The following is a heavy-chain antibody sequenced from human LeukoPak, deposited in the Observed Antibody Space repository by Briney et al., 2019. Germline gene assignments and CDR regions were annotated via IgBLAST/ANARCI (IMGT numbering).Heavy chain of an antibody. J-gene: IGHJ4*02. CDR1: GYSFPNYW. CDR2: IYPGDSDT. CDR3: ASLSSSWSFDY. V-gene: IGHV5-51*01. Sequence: GESLKISCKGSGYSFPNYWIGWVRQMPGKGLEWMGIIYPGDSDTRYSPSFQGQVTISADKSISTAYLQWSSLKASDTAMYYCASLSSSWSFDYWGQGTLVTVSS. D-gene: IGHD6-13*01.